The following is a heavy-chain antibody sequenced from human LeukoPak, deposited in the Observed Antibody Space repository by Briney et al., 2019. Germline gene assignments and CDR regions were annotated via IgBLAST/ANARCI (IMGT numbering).Heavy chain of an antibody. CDR3: VNGAATGLIDY. CDR2: ISNNEVVT. D-gene: IGHD2-15*01. V-gene: IGHV3-64D*06. CDR1: GFTFSNYA. Sequence: GGSLRLSCSASGFTFSNYAIHWVRQTPGKGLEYVSAISNNEVVTYYADSVKGRFTMSSDNSKNTAYLQMSSLRPEDTAVYYCVNGAATGLIDYWGQGTLVTVFS. J-gene: IGHJ4*02.